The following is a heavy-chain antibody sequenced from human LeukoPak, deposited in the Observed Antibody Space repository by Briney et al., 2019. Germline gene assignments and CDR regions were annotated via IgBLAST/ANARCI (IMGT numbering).Heavy chain of an antibody. V-gene: IGHV3-23*01. J-gene: IGHJ4*02. CDR3: AKQEATSKPIDY. CDR2: IRGSGDGT. Sequence: PGGSLRLSCVASGFVFSIHAMSWVRQAPGKGPEWVSVIRGSGDGTVYANSVKGRFTISRDNSKSTLYLQMDSLRAEDTAVYYCAKQEATSKPIDYWGQGTLVTVSP. CDR1: GFVFSIHA.